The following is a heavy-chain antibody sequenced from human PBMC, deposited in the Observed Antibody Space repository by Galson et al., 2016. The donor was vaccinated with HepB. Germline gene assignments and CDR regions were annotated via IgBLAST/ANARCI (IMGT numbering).Heavy chain of an antibody. D-gene: IGHD2-21*01. Sequence: SVKVSCKASGYIFTAHYMHWVRQAPGQGLEWMGIINPSRGSTSYTQKFHGRITMTSDSSTNTVDMELSSLTYEDTAVYFCARAATEIPRVISDSWSQGSLVIVAS. V-gene: IGHV1-46*01. CDR3: ARAATEIPRVISDS. CDR2: INPSRGST. J-gene: IGHJ4*02. CDR1: GYIFTAHY.